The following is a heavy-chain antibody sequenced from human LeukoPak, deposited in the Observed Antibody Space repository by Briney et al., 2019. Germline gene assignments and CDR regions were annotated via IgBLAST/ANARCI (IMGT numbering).Heavy chain of an antibody. CDR3: ARDATANLMPYYFDY. CDR1: GYTFTSYG. V-gene: IGHV1-18*01. Sequence: ASVKVSCKASGYTFTSYGISWVRQAPGQGLEWMGWISAYNGNTNYAQKFQGRVTMTRDMSTSTVYMELSSLRSEDTAVYYCARDATANLMPYYFDYWGQGTLVTVSS. CDR2: ISAYNGNT. D-gene: IGHD2-21*02. J-gene: IGHJ4*02.